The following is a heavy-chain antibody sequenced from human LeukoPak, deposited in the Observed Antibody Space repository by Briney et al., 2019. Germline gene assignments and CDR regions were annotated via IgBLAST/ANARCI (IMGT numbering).Heavy chain of an antibody. CDR2: MNPNSGNT. J-gene: IGHJ6*03. D-gene: IGHD2-2*02. V-gene: IGHV1-8*03. Sequence: GASVKVSCKASGYTFTSYDINWVRQATGQGLEWMGWMNPNSGNTGYAQKFQGRVTITRNTSISTAHMELSSLRSEDTAVYYCARTFVVPAAIRSDGNYYYYYYMDVWGKGTTVTVSS. CDR3: ARTFVVPAAIRSDGNYYYYYYMDV. CDR1: GYTFTSYD.